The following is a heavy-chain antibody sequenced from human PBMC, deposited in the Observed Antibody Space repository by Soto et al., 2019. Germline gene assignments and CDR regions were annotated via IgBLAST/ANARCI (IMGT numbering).Heavy chain of an antibody. CDR1: GFSLSTSGVG. D-gene: IGHD3-9*01. Sequence: QITLKESGPTLVRPTQTLTLTCAFSGFSLSTSGVGVRWIRQPPGKALEWLAVIYWDDSKHYSPSLRIRLTITKATSKNQVVLAMTNMDPMDTGTYYCAHKGPEDWPLDYWGQGTLVTVSS. CDR3: AHKGPEDWPLDY. J-gene: IGHJ4*02. V-gene: IGHV2-5*02. CDR2: IYWDDSK.